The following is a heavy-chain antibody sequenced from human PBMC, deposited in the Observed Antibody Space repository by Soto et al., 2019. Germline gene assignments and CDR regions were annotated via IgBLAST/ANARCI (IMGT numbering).Heavy chain of an antibody. J-gene: IGHJ6*02. D-gene: IGHD6-13*01. V-gene: IGHV1-8*02. CDR2: MNPINGAT. Sequence: ASVKVSCKASGYDFTAYDINWVRQASGQGLEWMGWMNPINGATGSARRFQGRVSMTRNTATGTAYLELTSLRSDDSAVYYCGRGPSPRTPAGGTPYYYAMDVWGQGTTVTVSS. CDR1: GYDFTAYD. CDR3: GRGPSPRTPAGGTPYYYAMDV.